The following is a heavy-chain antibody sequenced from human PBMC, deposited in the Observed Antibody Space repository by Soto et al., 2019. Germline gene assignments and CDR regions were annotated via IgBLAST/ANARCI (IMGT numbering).Heavy chain of an antibody. CDR1: GDSVSSNTAS. Sequence: SHTLSLTCAISGDSVSSNTASWNWIRQSPSRGLEWLGRTYFRSKWYNDYAVSVKSRIIINPDTSNNQFSLQLNSVTPEDTAVYLCAKVDPLGPNPGYVLDTWGQGMMVTVSA. V-gene: IGHV6-1*01. CDR3: AKVDPLGPNPGYVLDT. D-gene: IGHD5-12*01. J-gene: IGHJ5*02. CDR2: TYFRSKWYN.